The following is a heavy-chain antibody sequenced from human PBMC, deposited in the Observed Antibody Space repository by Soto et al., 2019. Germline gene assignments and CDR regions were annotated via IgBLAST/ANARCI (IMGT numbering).Heavy chain of an antibody. CDR1: GYTFTSYA. CDR2: INAGNGNT. J-gene: IGHJ4*02. Sequence: GASVKVSYKASGYTFTSYAMHWVRQAPGQRLEWMGWINAGNGNTKYSQKFQGRVTITRDTSASTAYMELSSLRSEDTAVYYCARSIAVVTALDYWGQGNLVTVS. D-gene: IGHD2-21*02. V-gene: IGHV1-3*01. CDR3: ARSIAVVTALDY.